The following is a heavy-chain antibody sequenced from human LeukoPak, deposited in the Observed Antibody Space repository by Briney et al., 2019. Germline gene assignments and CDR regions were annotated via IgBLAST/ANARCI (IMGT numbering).Heavy chain of an antibody. Sequence: GGSLRLSCAVSGFTFSSYAMSWVRQAPGRGLEWVSAIGVSGGNTYYADSVKGRFTISRDNTNNTLYLQMNSLRAEDTAVYYCARGATNTRALDYWGQGTLVTVSS. V-gene: IGHV3-23*01. D-gene: IGHD1/OR15-1a*01. CDR3: ARGATNTRALDY. CDR2: IGVSGGNT. CDR1: GFTFSSYA. J-gene: IGHJ4*02.